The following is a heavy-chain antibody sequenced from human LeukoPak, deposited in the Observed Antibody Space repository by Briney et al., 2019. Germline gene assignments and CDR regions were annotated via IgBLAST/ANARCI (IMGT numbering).Heavy chain of an antibody. D-gene: IGHD3-16*01. CDR1: GGSINSGDYY. CDR3: ARDRGPDRGTYGPFDY. Sequence: SETLSLTCTVSGGSINSGDYYWSWIRQPPGKGLGWIGYIYNSGSTNYNPSLKSRISISVNTSKIQFSLKLDSVTAADTAVYYCARDRGPDRGTYGPFDYWGQGTLVTVSS. J-gene: IGHJ4*02. CDR2: IYNSGST. V-gene: IGHV4-30-4*01.